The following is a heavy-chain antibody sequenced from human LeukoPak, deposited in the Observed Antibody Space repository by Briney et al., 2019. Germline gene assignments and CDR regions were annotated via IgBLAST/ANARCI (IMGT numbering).Heavy chain of an antibody. V-gene: IGHV3-53*01. D-gene: IGHD3-22*01. J-gene: IGHJ3*02. CDR2: IYSGGST. CDR3: ARAPYYYDSSGYPAFDI. Sequence: GGSLRLSCAASGFTVSSNYMSWVRQAPGKGLEWVSVIYSGGSTYYADSVKGRFTISRDNSKNTLYLQTNSLRAEDTAVYYCARAPYYYDSSGYPAFDIWGQGTMVTVSS. CDR1: GFTVSSNY.